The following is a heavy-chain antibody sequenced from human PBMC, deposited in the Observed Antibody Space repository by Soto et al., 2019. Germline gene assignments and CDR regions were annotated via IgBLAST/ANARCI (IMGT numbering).Heavy chain of an antibody. CDR1: GYAFTTYG. V-gene: IGHV1-18*01. D-gene: IGHD1-1*01. CDR3: ARGRYGDY. Sequence: QVHLVQSGAEVKKPGASVKVSCKGSGYAFTTYGIAGVRQAPGQGLAWMGWISAHNGNTNYAQKLQGRVTVTRDTSTSTAYMELRSLRSDDTAVYYCARGRYGDYWGQGALVTVSS. J-gene: IGHJ4*02. CDR2: ISAHNGNT.